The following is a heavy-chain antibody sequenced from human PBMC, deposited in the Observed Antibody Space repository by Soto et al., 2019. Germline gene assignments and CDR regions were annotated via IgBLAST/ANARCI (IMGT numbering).Heavy chain of an antibody. CDR3: ARALTGYGMDV. CDR2: ITTYNGNT. CDR1: RYIFTNYG. J-gene: IGHJ6*02. V-gene: IGHV1-18*01. Sequence: QVQLVQSGVEVREPGASVKVSCKAVRYIFTNYGVSWVRQAPGQGLEWMGWITTYNGNTEYAQKFQGRVTMTTDAYTSTAKMELGSMRSDDTAIYYCARALTGYGMDVWGQGTTVTVSS.